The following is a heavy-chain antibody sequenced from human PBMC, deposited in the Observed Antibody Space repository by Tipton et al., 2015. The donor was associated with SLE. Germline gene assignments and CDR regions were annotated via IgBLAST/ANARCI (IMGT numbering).Heavy chain of an antibody. V-gene: IGHV4-34*01. CDR2: INHSGST. CDR3: ARGVRAPLVPFDY. D-gene: IGHD6-13*01. Sequence: TLSLTCAVYGGSFSGYYWSWIRQPPGKGLEWIGEINHSGSTNYNPSLKSRVTISVDTSKNQFSLKLSSVTAADTAVYYCARGVRAPLVPFDYWGQGTLVTVSS. J-gene: IGHJ4*02. CDR1: GGSFSGYY.